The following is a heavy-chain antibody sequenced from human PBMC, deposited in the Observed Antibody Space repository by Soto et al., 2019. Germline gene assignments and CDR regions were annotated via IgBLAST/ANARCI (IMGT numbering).Heavy chain of an antibody. CDR1: GFDFGDYY. D-gene: IGHD6-13*01. J-gene: IGHJ4*02. CDR3: VRPYYSSSWFPFDR. CDR2: IDSGDGTT. Sequence: GGSLRLSCRGSGFDFGDYYMSLIRQAPGKGLEWVSYIDSGDGTTYYTDSVKGRFTISRDNAKKTVYLQMSSLRVEDTALYYCVRPYYSSSWFPFDRWGQGTLVTVSS. V-gene: IGHV3-11*01.